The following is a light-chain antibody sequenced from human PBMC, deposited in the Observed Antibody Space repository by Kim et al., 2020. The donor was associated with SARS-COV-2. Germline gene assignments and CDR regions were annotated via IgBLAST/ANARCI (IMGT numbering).Light chain of an antibody. CDR1: QSVLYSSSNKNF. CDR3: QQYYSTPWT. CDR2: WAS. V-gene: IGKV4-1*01. J-gene: IGKJ1*01. Sequence: DIVMTQSPDSLAVSLGERATINCKTSQSVLYSSSNKNFLAWYQQKPGQPPKLLFYWASTRQSGVFDRFSGSGSGTDFTLTISSLQAEDVAVYYCQQYYSTPWTFGQGTKVYIK.